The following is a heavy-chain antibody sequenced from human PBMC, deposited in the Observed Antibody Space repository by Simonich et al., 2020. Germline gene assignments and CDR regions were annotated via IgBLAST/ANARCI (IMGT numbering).Heavy chain of an antibody. CDR2: INHNGSN. J-gene: IGHJ1*01. CDR1: GGSFSGYY. V-gene: IGHV4-34*01. CDR3: ARGLRVAAAGTAFQH. D-gene: IGHD6-13*01. Sequence: QVQLQQWGAGLLKPSETLSLTCAVYGGSFSGYYWSWIRQPPVKGLDGIGEINHNGSNNANPSLKSRVTISVDTSKNQFSLKLGSVTAADTAVYYCARGLRVAAAGTAFQHWGQGTLVTVSS.